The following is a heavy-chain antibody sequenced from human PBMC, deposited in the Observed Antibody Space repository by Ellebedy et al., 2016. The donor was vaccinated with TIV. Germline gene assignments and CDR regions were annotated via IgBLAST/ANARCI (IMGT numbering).Heavy chain of an antibody. Sequence: ASVKVSCKVSGYSLSELSMHWVRQAPGKGLEWMGGFDPEDGDRIYAQKFQGRVTITADKSTSTAYMELSSLRSEDTAVYYCARVRTGTNVWGQGTLVTVSS. CDR2: FDPEDGDR. CDR3: ARVRTGTNV. D-gene: IGHD1-7*01. V-gene: IGHV1-24*01. CDR1: GYSLSELS. J-gene: IGHJ4*02.